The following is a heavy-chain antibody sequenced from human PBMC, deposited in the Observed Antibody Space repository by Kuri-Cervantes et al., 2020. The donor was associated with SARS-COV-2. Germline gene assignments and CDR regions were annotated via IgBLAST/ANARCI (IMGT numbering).Heavy chain of an antibody. Sequence: GESLKISCKGSGYSFTSYWISWVRQMPGKGLEWMGRIDPSDSYTNYSPSFQGHVTISADKSISTAYLQWSSLKASDTAMYYCARLGWSGYLSLDWFDPWGQGTLVTVSS. D-gene: IGHD3-3*01. V-gene: IGHV5-10-1*01. CDR3: ARLGWSGYLSLDWFDP. J-gene: IGHJ5*02. CDR2: IDPSDSYT. CDR1: GYSFTSYW.